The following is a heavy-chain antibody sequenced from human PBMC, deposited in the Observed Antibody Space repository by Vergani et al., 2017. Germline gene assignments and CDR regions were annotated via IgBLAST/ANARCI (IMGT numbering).Heavy chain of an antibody. J-gene: IGHJ4*02. D-gene: IGHD2-21*01. CDR3: ARVGGAYLDY. Sequence: QLQLQESGPGLVKPSETLSLTCTVSGGSISSSSYYWGWIRQPPGKGLEWIGSMYYSGSTYYNPSLKSRVTISVDTSKNQFSLKLSSVTAADTAVYYCARVGGAYLDYWGQGTLVTVSS. CDR2: MYYSGST. CDR1: GGSISSSSYY. V-gene: IGHV4-39*07.